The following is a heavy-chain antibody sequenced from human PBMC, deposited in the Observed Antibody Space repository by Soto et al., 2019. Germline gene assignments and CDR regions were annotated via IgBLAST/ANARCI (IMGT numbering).Heavy chain of an antibody. D-gene: IGHD2-15*01. CDR3: AHSCFGGSCYSDAFDI. V-gene: IGHV2-5*02. CDR1: GFSLSTSGVG. J-gene: IGHJ3*02. CDR2: IYWDDDK. Sequence: QITLKESGPTLVKPTQTLMLTYTFSGFSLSTSGVGVGWIRQPPGKALEWLALIYWDDDKRYSPSLKSRLTITKDTSKNQVVLTMTNMDPVDTATYYCAHSCFGGSCYSDAFDIWGQGTMVTVSS.